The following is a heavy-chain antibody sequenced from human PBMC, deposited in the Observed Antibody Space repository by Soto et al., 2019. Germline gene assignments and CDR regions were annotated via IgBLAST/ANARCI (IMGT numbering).Heavy chain of an antibody. D-gene: IGHD3-22*01. Sequence: KGLEWVAVISYDGSNKYYADSVKGRFTISRDNSKNTLYLQMNSLRAEDTAVYYCAREGTYYYDSSGYSYPHYYYGMDVWGQGTTVTVSS. CDR2: ISYDGSNK. CDR3: AREGTYYYDSSGYSYPHYYYGMDV. V-gene: IGHV3-30-3*01. J-gene: IGHJ6*02.